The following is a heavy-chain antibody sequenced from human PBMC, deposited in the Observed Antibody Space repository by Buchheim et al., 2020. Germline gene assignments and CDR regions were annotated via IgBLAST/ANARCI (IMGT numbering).Heavy chain of an antibody. CDR1: GFTFSSYW. V-gene: IGHV3-74*01. D-gene: IGHD6-19*01. J-gene: IGHJ6*02. CDR2: INGDGTTT. Sequence: EVQLVESGGGLVQPGGSLRLSCAASGFTFSSYWMHWVRQAPGKGLVWVSRINGDGTTTCYADSGKGRFTISRDNAENTLYLNMNSLRAEDTAVYYCARDPGIAGAGTGLDLWGQGTT. CDR3: ARDPGIAGAGTGLDL.